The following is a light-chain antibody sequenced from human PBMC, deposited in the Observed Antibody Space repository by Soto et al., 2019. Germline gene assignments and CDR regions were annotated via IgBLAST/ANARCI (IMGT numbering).Light chain of an antibody. CDR2: XNS. V-gene: IGLV1-40*01. CDR1: SSNIGAGYD. J-gene: IGLJ2*01. CDR3: QSYDSSLSGSV. Sequence: QSVLTQPPSVSGAPGXRXXISXXGSSSNIGAGYDVHWYQQLPGTAPKLXXXXNSNRPSGVPDRFSGSKSGTSASLAITGLQAEDEADYYCQSYDSSLSGSVFGGGTKLTVL.